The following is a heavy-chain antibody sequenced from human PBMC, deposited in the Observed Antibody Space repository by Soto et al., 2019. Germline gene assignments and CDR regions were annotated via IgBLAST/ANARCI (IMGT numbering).Heavy chain of an antibody. J-gene: IGHJ5*02. CDR2: MNPNSGNT. V-gene: IGHV1-8*01. CDR3: ARDSSSGYHWFDP. D-gene: IGHD3-22*01. Sequence: QVQLVQAGAEVKKPGASVTVSCKASGYTFSNDDINWVRQATGQGREWVGWMNPNSGNTGYAQKFQGRVTMTRNSSLSTAYMQLSNLRSEDTAVYYCARDSSSGYHWFDPWGQGTLVIVS. CDR1: GYTFSNDD.